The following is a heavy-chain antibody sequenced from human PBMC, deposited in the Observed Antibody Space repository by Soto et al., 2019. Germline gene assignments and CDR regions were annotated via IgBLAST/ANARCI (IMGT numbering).Heavy chain of an antibody. J-gene: IGHJ4*02. Sequence: ASVKVSCKTSGYTFTNYGLTWVRQAPGQGLEWMGWISTYNGDTNYAQRLQGRVTMTTDTSTSTAFMELRGLRSDDTAVYYCAREDYSASFDYWGQGTLVTVYS. CDR3: AREDYSASFDY. CDR2: ISTYNGDT. D-gene: IGHD6-13*01. CDR1: GYTFTNYG. V-gene: IGHV1-18*04.